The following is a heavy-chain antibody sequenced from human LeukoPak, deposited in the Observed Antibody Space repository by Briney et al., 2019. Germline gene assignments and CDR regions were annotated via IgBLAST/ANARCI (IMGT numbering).Heavy chain of an antibody. CDR1: RGTFSSYA. D-gene: IGHD3-22*01. Sequence: ASVKVSCKASRGTFSSYAISWVRQAPGQGLEWMGGIIPIFGTANYAQKFQGRVTITADESTSTAYMELSSLRSEDTAVYYCAKIPTIDDYYDSSGYYYVYWGQGTLVTVSS. CDR3: AKIPTIDDYYDSSGYYYVY. CDR2: IIPIFGTA. V-gene: IGHV1-69*13. J-gene: IGHJ4*02.